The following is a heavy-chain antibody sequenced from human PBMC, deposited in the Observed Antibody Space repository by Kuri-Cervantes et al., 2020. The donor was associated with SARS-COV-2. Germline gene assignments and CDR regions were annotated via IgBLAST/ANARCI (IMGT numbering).Heavy chain of an antibody. CDR3: AKGPWFGELLY. Sequence: GGSLRLPCAASAFSFSDYYMSWIRQAPGKGLEWVSYISSTGSTIYYAASVKGRFTISRDNAKNSLYLQMNSLRAEDTSVYYCAKGPWFGELLYWGQGTLVTVSS. CDR2: ISSTGSTI. D-gene: IGHD3-10*01. V-gene: IGHV3-11*01. CDR1: AFSFSDYY. J-gene: IGHJ4*02.